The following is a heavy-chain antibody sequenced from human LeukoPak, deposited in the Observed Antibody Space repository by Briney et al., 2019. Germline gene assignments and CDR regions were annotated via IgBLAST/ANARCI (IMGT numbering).Heavy chain of an antibody. D-gene: IGHD2-15*01. CDR3: ARGYSGDFDY. V-gene: IGHV4-59*01. CDR2: IYYSGST. Sequence: PSETLSLTCTASGDSISSSYWSWIRQPPGKGLEWIGYIYYSGSTNSNPSLKSRVTISVDTSKSQFSMKLTSVTAADTAVYYCARGYSGDFDYWGQGTLVTVSS. J-gene: IGHJ4*02. CDR1: GDSISSSY.